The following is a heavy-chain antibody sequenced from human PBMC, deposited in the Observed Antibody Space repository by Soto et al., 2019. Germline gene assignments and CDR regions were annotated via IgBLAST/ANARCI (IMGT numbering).Heavy chain of an antibody. J-gene: IGHJ6*04. CDR2: ISAYNGNT. Sequence: QVQLVQSGAEVKKPGASVKVSCKASGYTFTSYGISWVRQAPGQGLEWMGWISAYNGNTNYAQKLQGRVTMTTDTSTSTAYMELRSLRSDDTAVYYCAREGYCSSTSCYFIYYYGMDVWGKGTTVTVSS. CDR3: AREGYCSSTSCYFIYYYGMDV. CDR1: GYTFTSYG. V-gene: IGHV1-18*04. D-gene: IGHD2-2*01.